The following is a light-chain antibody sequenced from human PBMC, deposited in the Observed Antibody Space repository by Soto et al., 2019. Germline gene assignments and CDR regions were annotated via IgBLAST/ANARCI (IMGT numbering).Light chain of an antibody. J-gene: IGKJ5*01. CDR3: QQANSFPIT. CDR2: AAS. CDR1: RAISSW. Sequence: DIQMTQSPSSVSASVGGRVTITCRASRAISSWLGWYQQKPGKAPKLLIYAASSLQSGVPSRFSGSGSGTDFTLTISSLRPEDSATYYCQQANSFPITFGQGTRLEIK. V-gene: IGKV1D-12*01.